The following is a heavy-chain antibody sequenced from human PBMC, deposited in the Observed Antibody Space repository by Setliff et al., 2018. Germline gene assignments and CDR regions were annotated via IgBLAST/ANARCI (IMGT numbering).Heavy chain of an antibody. CDR1: GASLRSGSNY. D-gene: IGHD3-10*01. V-gene: IGHV4-61*02. CDR2: IYVTKST. CDR3: AASRAYTGAVEEWFLPKTFDF. J-gene: IGHJ4*02. Sequence: PSETLSLTCTVSGASLRSGSNYWNWIRQPAGKGLEWIGRIYVTKSTKYNPSLKSRVTLSIDTSKNQFSLKLSSVTAADAALYYCAASRAYTGAVEEWFLPKTFDFWGQGSPVTVSS.